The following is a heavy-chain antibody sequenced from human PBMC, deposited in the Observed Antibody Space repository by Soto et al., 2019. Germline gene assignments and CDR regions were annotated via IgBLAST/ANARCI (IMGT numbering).Heavy chain of an antibody. CDR1: GYTFTSFG. J-gene: IGHJ4*02. CDR3: ATRSPAFDY. CDR2: ITTDKGKT. Sequence: GPEVKKPGASVKVSCKTSGYTFTSFGISWVRQAPGQGLEWMGWITTDKGKTNYAQKFPGRVTMTTDTSTSTAYMELRSLRSDDTAVYYCATRSPAFDYWGQGTLVTVSS. V-gene: IGHV1-18*01.